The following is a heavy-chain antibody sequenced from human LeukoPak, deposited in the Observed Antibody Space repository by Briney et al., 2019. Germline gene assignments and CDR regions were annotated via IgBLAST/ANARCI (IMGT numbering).Heavy chain of an antibody. J-gene: IGHJ4*02. CDR2: MNPKSGNT. CDR3: ARGPAITIFGVVPHYFDN. Sequence: GASVKVSCKASGYTFTSYDINWVRQATGQGLEWMGWMNPKSGNTGYAQKFQGRVTMTRNTSIRTAYMELSSLRSEDTAVYYCARGPAITIFGVVPHYFDNWGQGTLVTVSS. CDR1: GYTFTSYD. D-gene: IGHD3-3*01. V-gene: IGHV1-8*01.